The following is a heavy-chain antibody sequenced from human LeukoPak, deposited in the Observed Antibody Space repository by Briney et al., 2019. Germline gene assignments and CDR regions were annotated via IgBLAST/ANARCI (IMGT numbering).Heavy chain of an antibody. CDR1: GFTFSSYG. D-gene: IGHD4-17*01. J-gene: IGHJ4*02. V-gene: IGHV3-30*18. CDR3: AKDQLLEYPPSSHSTVTDY. CDR2: ISYDGSNK. Sequence: AGGSLRLSCAASGFTFSSYGMHWVRQAPGKGLEWVAVISYDGSNKYYADSVKGRFTISRDNSRNTLYLQMNSLRAEDTAVYYCAKDQLLEYPPSSHSTVTDYWGQGTLVTVSS.